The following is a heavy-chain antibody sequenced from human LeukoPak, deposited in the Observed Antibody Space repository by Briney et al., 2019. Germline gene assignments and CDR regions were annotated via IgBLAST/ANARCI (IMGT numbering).Heavy chain of an antibody. CDR2: INWNGGST. D-gene: IGHD5-24*01. CDR3: ARDLGYKEFVSASDI. Sequence: PGGSLRLSCAASAFTSDDYGMTWVRQAPGKGLEWVSGINWNGGSTGYAVSVKGRFTISRDSAKNSLYLQMNSLRAEDTALYYCARDLGYKEFVSASDIWGQGTMVTVSS. CDR1: AFTSDDYG. J-gene: IGHJ3*02. V-gene: IGHV3-20*04.